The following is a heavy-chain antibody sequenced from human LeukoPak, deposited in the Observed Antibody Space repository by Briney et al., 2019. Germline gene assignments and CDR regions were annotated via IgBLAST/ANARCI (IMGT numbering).Heavy chain of an antibody. V-gene: IGHV1-46*01. CDR1: GYTFTSYY. Sequence: ASVKVSCKASGYTFTSYYIHWVRQAPGQGLEWMGVINPSGGSTGYAQNFQGRVTMTRDTSTSTVYMELSSLKSEDTAVYYCAREPPPWSFFDYWGQGTLVTVSS. CDR2: INPSGGST. D-gene: IGHD2-15*01. CDR3: AREPPPWSFFDY. J-gene: IGHJ4*02.